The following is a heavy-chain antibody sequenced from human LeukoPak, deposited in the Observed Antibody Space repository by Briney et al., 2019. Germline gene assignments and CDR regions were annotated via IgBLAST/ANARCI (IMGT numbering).Heavy chain of an antibody. CDR3: TSHYGSGYSVDY. CDR1: GFTFSSYS. J-gene: IGHJ4*02. CDR2: IRSKANSYAT. V-gene: IGHV3-73*01. D-gene: IGHD3-10*01. Sequence: GGSLRLSCAASGFTFSSYSMNWVRQASGKGLEWVGRIRSKANSYATAYAASVKGRFTISRDDSKNTAYLQMNSLKTEDTAVYYCTSHYGSGYSVDYWGQGTLVTVSS.